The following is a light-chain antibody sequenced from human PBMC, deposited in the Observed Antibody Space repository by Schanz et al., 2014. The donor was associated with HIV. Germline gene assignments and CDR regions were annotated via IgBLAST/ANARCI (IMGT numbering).Light chain of an antibody. Sequence: EIVMTQSPATLYVSPGEGATLSCRASQSISNNLAWYQHKPGQAPRLLIYGAFTRATGIPVRFSGSGSGTEFTLTISSLQSEDFAIYHCQQYNDWPLTFGQGTKVEIK. CDR1: QSISNN. J-gene: IGKJ2*01. V-gene: IGKV3-15*01. CDR3: QQYNDWPLT. CDR2: GAF.